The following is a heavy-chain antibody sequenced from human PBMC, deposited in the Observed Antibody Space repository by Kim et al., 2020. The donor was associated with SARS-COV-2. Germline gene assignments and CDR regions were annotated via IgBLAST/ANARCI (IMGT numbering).Heavy chain of an antibody. D-gene: IGHD6-13*01. V-gene: IGHV1-3*01. CDR3: ARTYSSSWYDY. Sequence: TKYSQKFQGRVTSTGDTSASRAYMELSSLRSEDTAVYYCARTYSSSWYDYWGQGTLVTVSS. CDR2: T. J-gene: IGHJ4*02.